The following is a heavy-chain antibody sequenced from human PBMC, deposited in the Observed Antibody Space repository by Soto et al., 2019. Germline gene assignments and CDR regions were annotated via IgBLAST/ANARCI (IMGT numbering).Heavy chain of an antibody. J-gene: IGHJ4*02. CDR3: ARAYAEFSGSPIDY. Sequence: GGSLRLSCAASGFTFSSYAMHWVRQAPGKGLEWVAVISYDGSNKYYADSVKGRFTISRDNSKNTLYLQMNSLRAEDTAVYYCARAYAEFSGSPIDYWGQGTLVTVSS. V-gene: IGHV3-30-3*01. CDR2: ISYDGSNK. CDR1: GFTFSSYA. D-gene: IGHD1-26*01.